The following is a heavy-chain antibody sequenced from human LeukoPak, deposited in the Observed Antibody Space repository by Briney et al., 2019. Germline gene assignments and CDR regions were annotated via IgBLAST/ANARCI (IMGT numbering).Heavy chain of an antibody. CDR1: GGSISSYY. CDR3: ARGEDIVVVPAAFFDI. CDR2: IYTSGST. J-gene: IGHJ3*02. D-gene: IGHD2-2*01. Sequence: PSETLSLTCTVSGGSISSYYWSWIRQPAGKGLEWIGRIYTSGSTNYNPSLKSRVTMSVDTSKNQFSLKLSSVTAADTAVYYCARGEDIVVVPAAFFDIWGQGTMVTVSS. V-gene: IGHV4-4*07.